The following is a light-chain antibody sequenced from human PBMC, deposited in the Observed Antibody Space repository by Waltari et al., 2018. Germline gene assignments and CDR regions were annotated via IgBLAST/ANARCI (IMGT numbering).Light chain of an antibody. V-gene: IGLV2-14*03. Sequence: QSALTQPASVSGSPGQSITISCTGTNSDVGGYDYVSWYQQHAGQAPKLVIYDVSNRPSGVSNRFSGSKSGNTASLTIAVLQAEDEANYYCNSYSTTSAPVVLGGGTTLTVL. J-gene: IGLJ2*01. CDR3: NSYSTTSAPVV. CDR2: DVS. CDR1: NSDVGGYDY.